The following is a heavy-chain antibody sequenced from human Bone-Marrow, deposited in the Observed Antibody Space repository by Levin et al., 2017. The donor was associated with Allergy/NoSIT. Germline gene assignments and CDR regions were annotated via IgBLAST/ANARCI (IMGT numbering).Heavy chain of an antibody. CDR1: GDSISSGSYH. Sequence: SCTVSGDSISSGSYHWSWIRQPAGKGLEWIGRIYARGSTNYNPSLKSRVTISVDTSKNQFSLRMRSVTAADTAVYYCARGGDVGVDIYYFDYWGQGTLVTVSS. J-gene: IGHJ4*02. CDR2: IYARGST. CDR3: ARGGDVGVDIYYFDY. D-gene: IGHD3-9*01. V-gene: IGHV4-61*02.